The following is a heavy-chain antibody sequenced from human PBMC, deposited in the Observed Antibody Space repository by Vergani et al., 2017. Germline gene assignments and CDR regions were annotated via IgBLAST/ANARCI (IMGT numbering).Heavy chain of an antibody. V-gene: IGHV3-43D*03. Sequence: EVQLVESGGVVVQPGGSLRLSCAASGFTFDDYAMHWVRQAPGNGLEWVSLISWDGGSTYYADSVKGRFTISRDNSKNSLYLQMNSMRAEDTALYYCAKDISGYSYGYIWFDPWGQGTLVTVSS. CDR2: ISWDGGST. CDR1: GFTFDDYA. J-gene: IGHJ5*02. D-gene: IGHD5-18*01. CDR3: AKDISGYSYGYIWFDP.